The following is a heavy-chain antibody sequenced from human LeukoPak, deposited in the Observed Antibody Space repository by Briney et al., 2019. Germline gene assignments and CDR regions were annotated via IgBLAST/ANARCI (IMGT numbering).Heavy chain of an antibody. Sequence: GGSLRLSCAASGFTFSTYAMSWVRQAPGKGLEWVSVIYSGGSTYYADSVKGRFTISRDNSKNTLYLQMNSLRAEDTAVYYCARDPGGNWGYWGQGTLVTVSS. CDR1: GFTFSTYA. D-gene: IGHD7-27*01. V-gene: IGHV3-66*01. J-gene: IGHJ4*02. CDR3: ARDPGGNWGY. CDR2: IYSGGST.